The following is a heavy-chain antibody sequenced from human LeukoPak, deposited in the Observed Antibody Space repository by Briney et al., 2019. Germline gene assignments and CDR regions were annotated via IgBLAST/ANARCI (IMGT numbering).Heavy chain of an antibody. J-gene: IGHJ4*02. D-gene: IGHD3-16*02. CDR3: ARAFQSLGGLSLPDY. CDR2: IHPSTGNP. CDR1: GYTFTNYA. V-gene: IGHV7-4-1*02. Sequence: APVKVSCKASGYTFTNYAMNWVRQAPGQGLEWMGWIHPSTGNPTYAQGFTGRFVFSLDTSVSATYLQISSLKAEDTAVYYCARAFQSLGGLSLPDYWGQGTLVTVSS.